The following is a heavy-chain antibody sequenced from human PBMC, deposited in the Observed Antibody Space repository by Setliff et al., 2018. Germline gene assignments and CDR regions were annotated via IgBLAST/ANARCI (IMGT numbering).Heavy chain of an antibody. Sequence: GASVKVSCKASAYSFTNYGITWVRQAPGQGLEWMGWISAYDGNTRFAQNIQGRVTLTTDTPTSTAYMELRSLRSDDTAVYYCARSPPNRGYYYGQGHYFDNWGQGTLVTVSS. J-gene: IGHJ4*02. CDR2: ISAYDGNT. CDR1: AYSFTNYG. D-gene: IGHD5-18*01. CDR3: ARSPPNRGYYYGQGHYFDN. V-gene: IGHV1-18*01.